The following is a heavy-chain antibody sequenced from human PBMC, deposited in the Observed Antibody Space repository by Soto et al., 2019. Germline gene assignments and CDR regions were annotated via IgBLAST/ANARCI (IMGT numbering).Heavy chain of an antibody. Sequence: LGLSCAASGFTFDDYAMHWVRPAPGKGLEWVSGINWNSDTIGYADSVKGRFTVSRDNAKGSLLLQMSSLRAEDTAVYFCAMSNSNDLYYHFESWGQGTPVTVSS. D-gene: IGHD3-22*01. CDR1: GFTFDDYA. V-gene: IGHV3-9*01. J-gene: IGHJ4*02. CDR2: INWNSDTI. CDR3: AMSNSNDLYYHFES.